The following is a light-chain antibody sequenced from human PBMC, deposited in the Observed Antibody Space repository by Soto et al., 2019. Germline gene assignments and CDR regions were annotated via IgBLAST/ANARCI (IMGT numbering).Light chain of an antibody. J-gene: IGKJ1*01. CDR2: GAS. CDR1: QSVTDNY. Sequence: DIVLTQSPGTLSSSPGGRATLSCRASQSVTDNYLAWYQHKPGQAPRLLIYGASSRATGIPDRFSGSGSGTDFTLTISRLEPEDFAMYYCHQYARSPRGTFGQGTKVEIK. V-gene: IGKV3-20*01. CDR3: HQYARSPRGT.